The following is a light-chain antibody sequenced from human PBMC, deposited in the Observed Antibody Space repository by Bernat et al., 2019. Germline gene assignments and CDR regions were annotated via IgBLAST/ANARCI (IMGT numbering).Light chain of an antibody. Sequence: QAALTQPASVSGSPGQSITISCTTPSSDVGGYNSVSWYQQHPGKAPKLIIYDGTTRPSGVSHRFSGSKSGNTASLTISGLQPEDEANYYCSSYISSRSDVFGSGTKVTVL. J-gene: IGLJ1*01. CDR2: DGT. CDR1: SSDVGGYNS. V-gene: IGLV2-14*03. CDR3: SSYISSRSDV.